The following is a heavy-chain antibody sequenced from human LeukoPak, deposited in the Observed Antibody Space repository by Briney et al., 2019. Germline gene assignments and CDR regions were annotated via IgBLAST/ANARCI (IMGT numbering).Heavy chain of an antibody. CDR2: IYAAGSI. J-gene: IGHJ4*02. CDR1: GFTVSDKY. D-gene: IGHD3-9*01. CDR3: ATDYDVLTGYYSDVGY. Sequence: GGSLRLSCAASGFTVSDKYMSWVRQAPGKGLEWVSIIYAAGSIYYADSVKGRFITSRDSSKNTVYLQMNSLRAEDTAVYYCATDYDVLTGYYSDVGYWGQGTLVTVSS. V-gene: IGHV3-66*01.